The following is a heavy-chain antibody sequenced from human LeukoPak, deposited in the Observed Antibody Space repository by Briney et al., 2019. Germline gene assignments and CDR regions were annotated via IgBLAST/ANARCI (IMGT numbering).Heavy chain of an antibody. V-gene: IGHV4-59*01. CDR3: ASHIAVAADQWFDP. J-gene: IGHJ5*02. CDR2: IYYSGST. D-gene: IGHD6-13*01. CDR1: GGSISSYY. Sequence: SETLSLTCTVSGGSISSYYWSWIRQPPGKGLEWIGYIYYSGSTNYNPSLKSRVTISVDTSKNQFSLKLSSVTAADTAVYYCASHIAVAADQWFDPWGQGTLVTVSS.